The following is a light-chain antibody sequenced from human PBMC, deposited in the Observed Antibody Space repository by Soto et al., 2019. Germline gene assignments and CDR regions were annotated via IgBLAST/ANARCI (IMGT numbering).Light chain of an antibody. V-gene: IGKV3-15*01. CDR3: QDYDDWPTWT. J-gene: IGKJ1*01. CDR2: GAS. CDR1: QSVSSN. Sequence: DIVLTQSTATLSVSPGERATLSCRASQSVSSNLAWYQQKPGQAPRLLIYGASTRATGIPARFSGSGSGTEFTLVISSLQSEDIAVYFCQDYDDWPTWTFGQGTKVDIK.